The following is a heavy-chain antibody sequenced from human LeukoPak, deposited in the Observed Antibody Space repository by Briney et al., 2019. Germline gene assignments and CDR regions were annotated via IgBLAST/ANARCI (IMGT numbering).Heavy chain of an antibody. D-gene: IGHD2-2*01. J-gene: IGHJ4*02. V-gene: IGHV5-51*01. CDR3: ARQKEECSRTSCYPAHFDY. CDR1: GYSFTSYW. CDR2: IYPGDSDT. Sequence: GESLKISCKGSGYSFTSYWIGWVRQMPGKGLEWMGIIYPGDSDTRYSPSFQGQVTISADKSISTAYLQWSSLKASDTAMYYCARQKEECSRTSCYPAHFDYWGQGTLVTVSS.